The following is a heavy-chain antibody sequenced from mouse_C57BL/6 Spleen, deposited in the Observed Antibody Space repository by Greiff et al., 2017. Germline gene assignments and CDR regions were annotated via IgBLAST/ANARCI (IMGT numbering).Heavy chain of an antibody. Sequence: EVKLVASGGGLVKPGGSLKLSCAASGFTFSSYAMSWVRQTPEKRMEWVATICDGCSYTYFPDNVQVRFTISRYNAKNNLYLQMSHLKSEDTAMYYCAREKGAVFAYWGQGTLVTVSA. CDR3: AREKGAVFAY. CDR1: GFTFSSYA. V-gene: IGHV5-4*01. J-gene: IGHJ3*01. D-gene: IGHD3-3*01. CDR2: ICDGCSYT.